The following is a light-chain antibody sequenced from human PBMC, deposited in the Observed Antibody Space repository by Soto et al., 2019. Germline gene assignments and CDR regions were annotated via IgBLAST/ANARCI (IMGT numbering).Light chain of an antibody. CDR3: QQRSRSLT. J-gene: IGKJ4*01. CDR1: QSVGSS. V-gene: IGKV3-11*01. Sequence: PRGRATLSCRASQSVGSSLAWYQQKPGQAPRLLIYDASNRPTGIPARFSGSGSGTDFTLTISSLEPEDFAVYFCQQRSRSLTFGGGTRVEIK. CDR2: DAS.